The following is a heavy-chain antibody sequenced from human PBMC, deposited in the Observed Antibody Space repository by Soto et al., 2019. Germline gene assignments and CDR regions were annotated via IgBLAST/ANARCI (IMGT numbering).Heavy chain of an antibody. CDR2: ISYDGSNK. V-gene: IGHV3-30-3*01. D-gene: IGHD4-17*01. Sequence: PGGSLRLSCAASGFTFSSYAMHWVRQAPGKGLEWVAVISYDGSNKYYADSVKGRFTISRDNSKNTLYLQMNSLRAEDTAVYYCARDLTGDYANDYWGQGTLVTVSS. J-gene: IGHJ4*02. CDR3: ARDLTGDYANDY. CDR1: GFTFSSYA.